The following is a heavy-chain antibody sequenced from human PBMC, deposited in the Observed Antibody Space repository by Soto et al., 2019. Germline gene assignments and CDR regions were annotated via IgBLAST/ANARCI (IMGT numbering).Heavy chain of an antibody. D-gene: IGHD6-6*01. V-gene: IGHV4-39*01. Sequence: QLQLQESGPGLVKPSETLSLTCTVSGGSISSSSYYWGWIRQPPGKGLEWIGIIYYSGSTYYNTSRKSRVTISVDTSKNQFSMKLSSVTAADTAVYYCTRYTTSTGDFDYWGKGTLVTVSS. CDR2: IYYSGST. CDR1: GGSISSSSYY. J-gene: IGHJ4*02. CDR3: TRYTTSTGDFDY.